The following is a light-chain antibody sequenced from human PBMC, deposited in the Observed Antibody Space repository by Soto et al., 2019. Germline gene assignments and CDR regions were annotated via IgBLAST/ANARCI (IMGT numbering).Light chain of an antibody. J-gene: IGKJ1*01. Sequence: EGELTQSPGTLSLSPGERATLSCRASQSVSSSYLAWYQQKRGQAPRLLIYDTSTRATGIPDRFSGSGSGTDFTLTISRLEPEDFAVYHCQQSGASPWTFGQGTKVEVK. V-gene: IGKV3-20*01. CDR3: QQSGASPWT. CDR2: DTS. CDR1: QSVSSSY.